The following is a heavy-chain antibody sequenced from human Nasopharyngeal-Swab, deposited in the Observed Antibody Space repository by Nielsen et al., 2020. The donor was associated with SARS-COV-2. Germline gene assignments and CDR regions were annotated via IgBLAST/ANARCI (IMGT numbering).Heavy chain of an antibody. Sequence: GESLKISCAASGFTFSSYAMSWVRQAPGKGLEWVSAISGSGGSTYYADSVKGRFTISRDNSKNTLYRQMNSLRAEDRAVYYCAEDMEEDWLLSPIDYWGQGTLVTVSS. D-gene: IGHD3/OR15-3a*01. CDR1: GFTFSSYA. CDR2: ISGSGGST. CDR3: AEDMEEDWLLSPIDY. V-gene: IGHV3-23*01. J-gene: IGHJ4*02.